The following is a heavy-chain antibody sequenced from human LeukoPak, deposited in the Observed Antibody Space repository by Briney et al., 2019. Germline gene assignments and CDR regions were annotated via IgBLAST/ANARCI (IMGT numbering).Heavy chain of an antibody. CDR1: GGSISSYY. CDR2: IFYSGST. J-gene: IGHJ4*02. V-gene: IGHV4-59*13. D-gene: IGHD6-19*01. CDR3: ARGTGYSSVTY. Sequence: PSETVSLTRTVSGGSISSYYWSWIRQPPGKGLEWIGYIFYSGSTNYNPSLKSRVTISVDTSKNQFSLKLSSVTAADTAVYYCARGTGYSSVTYWGQGTLVTVSS.